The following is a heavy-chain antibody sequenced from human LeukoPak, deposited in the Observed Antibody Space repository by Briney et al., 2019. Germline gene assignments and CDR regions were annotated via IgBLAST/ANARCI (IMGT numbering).Heavy chain of an antibody. Sequence: ASVKVSCTASGFTFTAYYMHWVRQAPGQGLEWMGWINPSSGATNYAQNFQGRVTMTRDTSVSTAYMELSGLRSDDTAVYYCARRYCSSNSCYYFDYWGQGTLVTVPS. CDR2: INPSSGAT. J-gene: IGHJ4*02. CDR1: GFTFTAYY. CDR3: ARRYCSSNSCYYFDY. D-gene: IGHD2-2*01. V-gene: IGHV1-2*02.